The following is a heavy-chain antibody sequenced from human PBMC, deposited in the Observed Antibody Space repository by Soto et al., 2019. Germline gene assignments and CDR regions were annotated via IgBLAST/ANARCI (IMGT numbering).Heavy chain of an antibody. Sequence: ASVKVSCKASGYTFTSYYMHWVRQAPGQGLEWMGIINPSGGSTSYAQKFQGRVTMTRDTSTSTVYMELSSLRSEDTAVYYCARDRGTMVRGVIYYYYGMDVWGQGTTVTASS. V-gene: IGHV1-46*01. J-gene: IGHJ6*02. CDR2: INPSGGST. CDR3: ARDRGTMVRGVIYYYYGMDV. CDR1: GYTFTSYY. D-gene: IGHD3-10*01.